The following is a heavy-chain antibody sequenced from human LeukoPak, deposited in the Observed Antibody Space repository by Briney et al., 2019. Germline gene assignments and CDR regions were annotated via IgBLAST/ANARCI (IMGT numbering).Heavy chain of an antibody. CDR3: ASTRGYSSSSGYYYYGMDV. V-gene: IGHV1-18*01. Sequence: ASVKVSCKASGYTFTSYGISWVRQAPGQGLEWMGWISAYNGNTNYAQKLQGRVTMTTDTSTSTAYMELRSLRSDDTAVHYCASTRGYSSSSGYYYYGMDVWGQGTTVTVSS. D-gene: IGHD6-6*01. J-gene: IGHJ6*02. CDR2: ISAYNGNT. CDR1: GYTFTSYG.